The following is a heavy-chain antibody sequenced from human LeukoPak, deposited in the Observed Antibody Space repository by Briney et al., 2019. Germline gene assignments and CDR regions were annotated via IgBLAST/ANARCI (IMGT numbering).Heavy chain of an antibody. Sequence: GASVKVSCKVSGYSLTEVSTHWVRQAPGKGLEWMGGFDPEDGEAIYAQKVQGRLTMTEDTSIDTAFMESRSLKSEDTAIYYCVTDIRSGWRNYWGQGTLITVSS. J-gene: IGHJ4*02. D-gene: IGHD6-19*01. CDR1: GYSLTEVS. CDR3: VTDIRSGWRNY. CDR2: FDPEDGEA. V-gene: IGHV1-24*01.